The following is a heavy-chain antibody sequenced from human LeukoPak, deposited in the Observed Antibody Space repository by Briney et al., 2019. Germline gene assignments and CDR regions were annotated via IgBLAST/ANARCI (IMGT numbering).Heavy chain of an antibody. D-gene: IGHD3-10*01. J-gene: IGHJ4*02. CDR1: GFTFSDYY. CDR3: ARERGVIPTRGGFSDY. V-gene: IGHV3-11*01. Sequence: GGSLRLSCAASGFTFSDYYMSWIRQAPGKGLEWVSYISSSGSTIYYAGSVKGRFTISRDNAKNSLYLQMNSLRAEDTAVYYCARERGVIPTRGGFSDYWGQGTLVTVSS. CDR2: ISSSGSTI.